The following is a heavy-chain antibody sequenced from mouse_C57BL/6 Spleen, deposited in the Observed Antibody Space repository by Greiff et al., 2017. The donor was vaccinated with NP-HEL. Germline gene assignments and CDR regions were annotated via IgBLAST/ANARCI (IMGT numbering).Heavy chain of an antibody. D-gene: IGHD1-2*01. CDR1: GFTFSSYA. J-gene: IGHJ4*01. V-gene: IGHV5-4*01. CDR2: ISDGGSYT. CDR3: ARYLTTAPAMDY. Sequence: EVQRVESGGGLVKPGGSLKLSCAASGFTFSSYAMSWVRQTPERRLEWVATISDGGSYTYYPDNVKGRFTISRDNAKNNLYLQMSHLKSEDTAMYYCARYLTTAPAMDYWGQGTSVTVSS.